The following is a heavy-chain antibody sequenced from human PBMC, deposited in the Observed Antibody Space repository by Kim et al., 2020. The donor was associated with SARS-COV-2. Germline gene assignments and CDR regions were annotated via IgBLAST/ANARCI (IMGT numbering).Heavy chain of an antibody. CDR2: ISGIDGST. Sequence: GGSLRLSCAASGFTFSSYAMSWVRQAPGKGLEWVSAISGIDGSTYYAESVKGRFTIYRDNSKNKLYLQMNRLRAEDTAVYYRATRGLEVVQGAIPVVPWG. V-gene: IGHV3-23*01. D-gene: IGHD2-2*02. CDR3: ATRGLEVVQGAIPVVP. CDR1: GFTFSSYA. J-gene: IGHJ5*02.